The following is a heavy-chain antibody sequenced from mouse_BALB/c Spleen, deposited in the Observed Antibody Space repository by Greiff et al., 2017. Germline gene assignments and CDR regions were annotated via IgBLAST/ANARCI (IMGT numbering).Heavy chain of an antibody. CDR3: ATHYYGYVNYYAMDY. Sequence: QVQLKESGAELAKPGASVKMSCKASGYTFTSYWMHWVKQRPGQGLEWIGYINPSTGYTEYNQKFKDKATLTADKSSSTAYMQLSSLTSEDSAVYYCATHYYGYVNYYAMDYWGQGTSVTVSS. CDR2: INPSTGYT. J-gene: IGHJ4*01. CDR1: GYTFTSYW. V-gene: IGHV1-7*01. D-gene: IGHD1-2*01.